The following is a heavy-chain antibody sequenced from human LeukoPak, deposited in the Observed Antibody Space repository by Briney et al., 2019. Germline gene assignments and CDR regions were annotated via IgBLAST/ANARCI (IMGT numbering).Heavy chain of an antibody. CDR3: ARSTPMSIAVVADTLWGWFDP. D-gene: IGHD2-15*01. J-gene: IGHJ5*02. V-gene: IGHV4-28*01. CDR2: IYHSGTT. Sequence: SDTLSLTCAVSGYSITSSSWWGWIRQPPGKGLEWIGYIYHSGTTYYNPSLKSRVTISVDTSKNQFSLKLSSVTAADTAVYFCARSTPMSIAVVADTLWGWFDPWGQGTLVTVSS. CDR1: GYSITSSSW.